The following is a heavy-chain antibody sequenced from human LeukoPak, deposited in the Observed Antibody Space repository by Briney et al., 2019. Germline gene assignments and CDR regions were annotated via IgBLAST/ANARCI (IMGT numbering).Heavy chain of an antibody. CDR1: GFSISSGYY. J-gene: IGHJ4*02. D-gene: IGHD2-8*01. CDR3: ARLAVYGY. CDR2: IYHSGST. V-gene: IGHV4-38-2*02. Sequence: SETLSLTCTVPGFSISSGYYWGWIRQPPGKGLEWIGSIYHSGSTYYTPSLKSRVTISVDTSKNQFSLKLGSVTAADTAVYYCARLAVYGYWGQGTLVTVSS.